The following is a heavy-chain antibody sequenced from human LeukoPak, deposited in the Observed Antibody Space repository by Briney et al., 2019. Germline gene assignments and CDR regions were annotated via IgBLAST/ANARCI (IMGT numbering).Heavy chain of an antibody. CDR3: AGLLYYGSGSGNAFDI. Sequence: TSRSTNYTPSLKSRVPMSVDTSNNQFSLKLSSVTAADTAVYYCAGLLYYGSGSGNAFDIWGQGTIVTVSS. CDR2: TSRST. D-gene: IGHD3-10*01. J-gene: IGHJ3*02. V-gene: IGHV4-4*07.